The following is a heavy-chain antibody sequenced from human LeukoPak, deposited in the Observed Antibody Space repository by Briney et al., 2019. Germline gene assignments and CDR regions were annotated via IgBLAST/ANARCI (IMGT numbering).Heavy chain of an antibody. Sequence: KTSETLSLTCAVSDGSISSGGYSWSWIRQPPGKGLEWIGYIYYSGSTYYNPSLKSRVTISVDTSKNQFSLKLSSVTAADTAVYYCARGGDGYNPPLDYWGQGALVTVSS. CDR3: ARGGDGYNPPLDY. D-gene: IGHD5-24*01. V-gene: IGHV4-30-4*07. CDR1: DGSISSGGYS. CDR2: IYYSGST. J-gene: IGHJ4*02.